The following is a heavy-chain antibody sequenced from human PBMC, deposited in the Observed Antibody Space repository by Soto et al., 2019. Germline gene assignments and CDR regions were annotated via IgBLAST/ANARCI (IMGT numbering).Heavy chain of an antibody. CDR2: IWYDGSNK. Sequence: GGSLRLSYAASGFTFSSYGMHCVRQAPGKGLEWVAVIWYDGSNKYYADSVKGRFTISRDNSKNTLYLQMNSLRAEDTAVYYCARGNGYSGYYPYWGQGTLVTVSS. D-gene: IGHD5-12*01. J-gene: IGHJ4*02. V-gene: IGHV3-33*01. CDR3: ARGNGYSGYYPY. CDR1: GFTFSSYG.